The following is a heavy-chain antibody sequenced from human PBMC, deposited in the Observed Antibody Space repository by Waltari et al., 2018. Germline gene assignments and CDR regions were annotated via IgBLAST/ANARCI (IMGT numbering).Heavy chain of an antibody. CDR1: GGSISSYY. CDR3: ARHTGSSWSRLFDY. V-gene: IGHV4-59*08. CDR2: IYYSGST. D-gene: IGHD6-13*01. J-gene: IGHJ4*02. Sequence: QVQLQESGPGLVKPSETLSLTCTVSGGSISSYYWSWIRQPPGKGLEWIGYIYYSGSTNYNPSLKSRVTISVDTAKNQFSLKLSSVTAADTAVYYCARHTGSSWSRLFDYWGQGTLVTVSS.